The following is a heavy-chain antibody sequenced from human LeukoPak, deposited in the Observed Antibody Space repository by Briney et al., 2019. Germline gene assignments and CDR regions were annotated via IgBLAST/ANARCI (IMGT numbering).Heavy chain of an antibody. Sequence: PGGSLRLSCAASGFSFDEYAMHWVRRPPGKGLEWVSGLTWNSAAIAYADSEKGRFTIYRDNARNSLHLQMNGLRAEDTALYYCAKSGDSGDYFDYWGQGALVTVSS. D-gene: IGHD2-21*01. CDR3: AKSGDSGDYFDY. CDR2: LTWNSAAI. J-gene: IGHJ4*02. CDR1: GFSFDEYA. V-gene: IGHV3-9*01.